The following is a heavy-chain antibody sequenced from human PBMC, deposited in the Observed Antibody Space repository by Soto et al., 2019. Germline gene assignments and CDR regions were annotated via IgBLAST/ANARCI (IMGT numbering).Heavy chain of an antibody. V-gene: IGHV4-30-2*01. D-gene: IGHD3-3*01. J-gene: IGHJ5*02. CDR2: IYHSGST. Sequence: PSETLSLTCAVSGGSISSGGYSWSWIRQPPGKGLEWIGYIYHSGSTYYNPSLKSRVTISVDRSKNQFSLKLSSVTAADTAVYYCARSGIESLYDFWSGYLSDWFDPWGQGTLVTVS. CDR1: GGSISSGGYS. CDR3: ARSGIESLYDFWSGYLSDWFDP.